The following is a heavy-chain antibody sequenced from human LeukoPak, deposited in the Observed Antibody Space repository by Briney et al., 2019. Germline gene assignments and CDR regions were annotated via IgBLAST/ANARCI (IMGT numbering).Heavy chain of an antibody. J-gene: IGHJ3*02. Sequence: GGSLRLSCAASRFTFSSYSMNWVRQAPGKGLEWVSYISSSSSTIYLADSVKGRFTISRDNAKNSLYLQMNSLRAEDTAVYYCARGTGRGYSYGYYGAFDIWGQGTMVTVSS. CDR1: RFTFSSYS. CDR3: ARGTGRGYSYGYYGAFDI. V-gene: IGHV3-48*01. CDR2: ISSSSSTI. D-gene: IGHD5-18*01.